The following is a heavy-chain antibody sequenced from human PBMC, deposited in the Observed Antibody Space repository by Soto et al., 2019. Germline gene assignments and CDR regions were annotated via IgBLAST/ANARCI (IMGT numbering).Heavy chain of an antibody. CDR3: ARDRSRYYYDSSPRGWFDP. CDR1: GGSISSYY. Sequence: SETLSLTCTVSGGSISSYYWSWIRQPPGKGLEWIGYIYYSGSTNYNPSLKSRVTISVDTSKNQFSLKLSSVTAADTAVYYCARDRSRYYYDSSPRGWFDPWGQGXLVTVSS. CDR2: IYYSGST. J-gene: IGHJ5*02. V-gene: IGHV4-59*01. D-gene: IGHD3-22*01.